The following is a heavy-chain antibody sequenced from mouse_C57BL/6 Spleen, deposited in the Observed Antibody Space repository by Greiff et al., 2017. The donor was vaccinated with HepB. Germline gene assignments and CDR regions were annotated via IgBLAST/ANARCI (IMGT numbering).Heavy chain of an antibody. CDR1: GYTFTSYW. CDR3: ARGEGAGNYYGSSYNWFAY. CDR2: IYPGSGST. D-gene: IGHD1-1*01. Sequence: QVQLKQPGAELVKPGASVKMSCKASGYTFTSYWITWVKQRPGQGLEWIGDIYPGSGSTNYNEKFKSKATLTVDTSSSTAYMQLSSLTSEDSAVYYCARGEGAGNYYGSSYNWFAYWGQGTLVTVSA. V-gene: IGHV1-55*01. J-gene: IGHJ3*01.